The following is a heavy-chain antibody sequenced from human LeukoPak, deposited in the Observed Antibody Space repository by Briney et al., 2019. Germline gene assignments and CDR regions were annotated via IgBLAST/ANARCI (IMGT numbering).Heavy chain of an antibody. V-gene: IGHV1-18*01. CDR1: GYTFTSYG. CDR3: ARERRGYCSGGSCYSGWFDP. J-gene: IGHJ5*02. D-gene: IGHD2-15*01. CDR2: ISAYNGNT. Sequence: ASVKVSCKASGYTFTSYGISWVRQAPGQGLEWMGWISAYNGNTNYAQKLQGRVTMTTDTSTSTAYMELRSLRSDDTAVYYCARERRGYCSGGSCYSGWFDPWGQGTLVTVSS.